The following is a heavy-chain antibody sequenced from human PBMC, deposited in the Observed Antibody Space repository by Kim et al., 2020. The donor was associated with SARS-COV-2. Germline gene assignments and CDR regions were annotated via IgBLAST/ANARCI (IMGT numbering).Heavy chain of an antibody. V-gene: IGHV5-51*01. CDR1: GYTFASYW. Sequence: GESLKISCKGSGYTFASYWIGWVRQIPGKGLEWMGIIFPGDSHTKYGPSFQGRVTISADKSLNTVYLHWTSLKASDSAIYYCARHASPPLYFDMDIWGQGTAVTVSS. J-gene: IGHJ6*02. CDR2: IFPGDSHT. CDR3: ARHASPPLYFDMDI.